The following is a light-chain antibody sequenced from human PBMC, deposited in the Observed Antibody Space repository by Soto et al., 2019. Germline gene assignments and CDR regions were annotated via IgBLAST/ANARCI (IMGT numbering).Light chain of an antibody. CDR3: SSYTRSSPPVL. Sequence: QSALTQPASVSGSPGQSITISCTGTSSDVGGYNYVSWYQQHPGKAPKPMIYDVSNRPSGVSNRFSGSKSGNTASLTISGLQADDEADYCCSSYTRSSPPVLLAGGTKLAVL. CDR2: DVS. CDR1: SSDVGGYNY. V-gene: IGLV2-14*01. J-gene: IGLJ2*01.